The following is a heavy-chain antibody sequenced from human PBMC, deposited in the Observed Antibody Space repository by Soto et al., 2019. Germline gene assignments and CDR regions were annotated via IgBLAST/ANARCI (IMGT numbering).Heavy chain of an antibody. J-gene: IGHJ6*02. CDR1: GCSFSSGGYY. CDR2: IYYSGST. Sequence: SETLSLTCAVSGCSFSSGGYYWSWIRQHPGKGLEWIGYIYYSGSTYYNPSLKSRVTISVDTTKNQFSLKLSSVTTADTAVYYCARTDQLLYVCYGMDVWGQGTTVTVSS. CDR3: ARTDQLLYVCYGMDV. V-gene: IGHV4-31*11. D-gene: IGHD2-2*02.